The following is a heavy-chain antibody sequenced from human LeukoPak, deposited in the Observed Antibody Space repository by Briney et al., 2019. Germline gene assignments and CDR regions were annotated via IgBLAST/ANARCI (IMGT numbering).Heavy chain of an antibody. V-gene: IGHV1-69*01. CDR1: GGTFSSYA. Sequence: GSSVKVSCKASGGTFSSYAISWVRQAPGQGLEWMGGIIPIFGTANYAQKFQGRVTITAGESTSTAYMELSSLRSEDTAVYYCASHFTMINNGIDYWGQGTLVTVSS. CDR3: ASHFTMINNGIDY. J-gene: IGHJ4*02. D-gene: IGHD3-22*01. CDR2: IIPIFGTA.